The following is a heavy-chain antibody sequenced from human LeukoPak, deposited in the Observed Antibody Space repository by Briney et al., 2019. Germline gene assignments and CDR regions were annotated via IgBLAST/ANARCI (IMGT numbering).Heavy chain of an antibody. J-gene: IGHJ6*02. Sequence: GGSLRLSCAASGFTFSSYGMHWVRQAPGKGLEWVAFIQYDGSNKYYADSVKGRFTISRDNSKNTLYLQMNSLRAEDTAVYYCAKDRRSSSWLDSSYYYYYGMDVWGQGTTVTVSS. D-gene: IGHD6-13*01. V-gene: IGHV3-30*02. CDR1: GFTFSSYG. CDR3: AKDRRSSSWLDSSYYYYYGMDV. CDR2: IQYDGSNK.